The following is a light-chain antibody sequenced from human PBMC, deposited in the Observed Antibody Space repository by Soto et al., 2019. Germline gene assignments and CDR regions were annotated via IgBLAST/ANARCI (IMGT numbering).Light chain of an antibody. CDR1: QSVDSN. CDR2: GAS. J-gene: IGKJ1*01. CDR3: QQYGSSGT. V-gene: IGKV3-20*01. Sequence: EIVMTQSPATLSVSPGERATVSGRSSQSVDSNLAWYQQRPGQAPRLLIYGASNRATGIPDRFSGSGSGTDFTLTISRLEPEDFAVYYCQQYGSSGTFGQGTKVDIK.